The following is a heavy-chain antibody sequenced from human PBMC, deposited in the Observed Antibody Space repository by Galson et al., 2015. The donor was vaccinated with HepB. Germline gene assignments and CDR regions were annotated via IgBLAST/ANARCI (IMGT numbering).Heavy chain of an antibody. CDR3: AKDSMGSGSYYHY. CDR2: IGGSGSHT. V-gene: IGHV3-23*01. D-gene: IGHD3-10*01. J-gene: IGHJ4*02. Sequence: SLRLSCAASGFTFSSYAMSWVRQAPGKGLEWVSAIGGSGSHTYYADSVRGRFSISRDNSKNTLYLQMNSLRAEDTAVYYCAKDSMGSGSYYHYWGQGTLVTVSS. CDR1: GFTFSSYA.